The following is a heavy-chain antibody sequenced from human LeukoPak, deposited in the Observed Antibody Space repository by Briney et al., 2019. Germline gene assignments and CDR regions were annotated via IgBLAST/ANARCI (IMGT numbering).Heavy chain of an antibody. V-gene: IGHV1-3*01. CDR1: GYTFNRYA. Sequence: ASVKVSCKASGYTFNRYAIRWVRQAPGQRLEWMGWIIPGNGDTDYSQKFQGRVTITRDTSASTVHMGLSSLTSEDTALYYCVRDDGNTWLFDSWGQGTLVTVSS. CDR2: IIPGNGDT. J-gene: IGHJ4*02. D-gene: IGHD5-24*01. CDR3: VRDDGNTWLFDS.